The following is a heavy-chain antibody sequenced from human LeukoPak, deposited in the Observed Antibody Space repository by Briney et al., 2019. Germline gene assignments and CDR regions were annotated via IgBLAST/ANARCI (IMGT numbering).Heavy chain of an antibody. J-gene: IGHJ4*02. Sequence: GGSLRLSCAASGFTFSNYAMNWDRQATGKGLKWVAVISDDGSNKYYAESVKGQFTISRDNSKNTLYLQMNSLRAEDTAVYYCARAFSTTAFDYWGQGTLVTVSS. CDR1: GFTFSNYA. CDR2: ISDDGSNK. D-gene: IGHD4-17*01. V-gene: IGHV3-30*03. CDR3: ARAFSTTAFDY.